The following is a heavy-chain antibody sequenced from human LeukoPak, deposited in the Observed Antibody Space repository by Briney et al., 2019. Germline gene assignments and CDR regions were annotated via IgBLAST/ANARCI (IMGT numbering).Heavy chain of an antibody. CDR2: IRRKAYGGTT. Sequence: GGSLRLSCTASGFTFGDYAMSWVRQAPGKGLEWVGFIRRKAYGGTTEYAATVKGRFTISRDDSKSIAYLQMNSLKSEDTAVYYCTRQPYYGSGSYYTDYFDYWGQGTLVTVSS. CDR3: TRQPYYGSGSYYTDYFDY. V-gene: IGHV3-49*04. D-gene: IGHD3-10*01. J-gene: IGHJ4*02. CDR1: GFTFGDYA.